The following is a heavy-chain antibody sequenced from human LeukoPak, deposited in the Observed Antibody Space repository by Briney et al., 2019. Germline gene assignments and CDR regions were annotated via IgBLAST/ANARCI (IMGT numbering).Heavy chain of an antibody. J-gene: IGHJ5*02. V-gene: IGHV3-21*04. CDR3: ARGPYYYDSGVYYSGWFDP. D-gene: IGHD3-22*01. CDR1: GFTFSSYS. Sequence: GGSLRLSCAASGFTFSSYSMNWVRQAPGKGLEWVSSISSSSSYIYYADSVKGRFTISRDNAKNSLYLQMNSLRAEDTAVFYCARGPYYYDSGVYYSGWFDPWGQGTLVTVSS. CDR2: ISSSSSYI.